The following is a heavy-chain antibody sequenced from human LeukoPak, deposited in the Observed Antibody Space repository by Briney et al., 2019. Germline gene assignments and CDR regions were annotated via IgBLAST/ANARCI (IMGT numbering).Heavy chain of an antibody. D-gene: IGHD3-9*01. CDR3: ARVDYDISWFDP. Sequence: NPSETLSLTCTVSGGSISSYYWSWIRQPPGKGLEWIGYIYYSGSTNYNPSLKSRVTISVDTSKNQFSLKLSSVTAADTAVYYCARVDYDISWFDPWGQGTLVTVSS. V-gene: IGHV4-59*01. CDR2: IYYSGST. CDR1: GGSISSYY. J-gene: IGHJ5*02.